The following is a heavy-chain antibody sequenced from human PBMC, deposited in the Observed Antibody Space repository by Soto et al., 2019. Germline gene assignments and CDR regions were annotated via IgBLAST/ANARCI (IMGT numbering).Heavy chain of an antibody. J-gene: IGHJ6*03. CDR3: ARDPIIRKFDRYYYYYMYV. CDR1: GFTFSSYS. Sequence: EVQLVESGGGLVKPGGSLRLSCAASGFTFSSYSMNWVRQAPGKGLEWVSSISRSSSYIYYADSVKGRFTISRDNAKNTLYLQMNSLRAEDTAVYYCARDPIIRKFDRYYYYYMYVWGQGTTVTVSS. D-gene: IGHD3-10*01. V-gene: IGHV3-21*01. CDR2: ISRSSSYI.